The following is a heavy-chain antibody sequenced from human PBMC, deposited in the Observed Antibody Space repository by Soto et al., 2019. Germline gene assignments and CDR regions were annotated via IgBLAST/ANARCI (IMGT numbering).Heavy chain of an antibody. CDR3: ASTVPTYYYYGMDV. CDR1: GFTFSSYA. D-gene: IGHD4-4*01. V-gene: IGHV3-23*01. Sequence: GGSLRLSCAASGFTFSSYAMSWVRQAPGKGLEWVSAISGSGGSTYYADSVKGRFTISRDNSKNTLDMQMNSLRAEDTAVYYCASTVPTYYYYGMDVWGQGTTVTVSS. J-gene: IGHJ6*02. CDR2: ISGSGGST.